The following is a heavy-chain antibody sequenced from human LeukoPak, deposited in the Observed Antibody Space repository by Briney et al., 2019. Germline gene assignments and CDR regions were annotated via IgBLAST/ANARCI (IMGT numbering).Heavy chain of an antibody. V-gene: IGHV1-69*04. J-gene: IGHJ3*02. CDR1: GGTFSSYA. D-gene: IGHD5-18*01. CDR3: ARVGGADTAMVHAFDI. Sequence: GASVTVSCKASGGTFSSYAISWVRQAPGQGLEWMGRIIPILGIANYAQKFQGRVTITADKSTSTAYMELSSLRSEDTAVYYCARVGGADTAMVHAFDIWGQGTMVTVSS. CDR2: IIPILGIA.